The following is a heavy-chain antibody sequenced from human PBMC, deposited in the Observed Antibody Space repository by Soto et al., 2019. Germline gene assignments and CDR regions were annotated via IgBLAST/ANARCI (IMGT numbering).Heavy chain of an antibody. CDR3: ASKVRSWFDP. CDR1: GGSISSSSYY. Sequence: SETLSLTCTVSGGSISSSSYYWGWIRQPPGKGLEWIGSIYYSGSTYYNPSLKSRVTISVDTSKNQFSLKLSSVTAADTAVYYCASKVRSWFDPWGQGTLVTVSS. D-gene: IGHD3-3*01. CDR2: IYYSGST. J-gene: IGHJ5*02. V-gene: IGHV4-39*01.